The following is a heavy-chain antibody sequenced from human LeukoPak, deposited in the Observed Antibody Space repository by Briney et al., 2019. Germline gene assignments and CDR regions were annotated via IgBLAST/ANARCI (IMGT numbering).Heavy chain of an antibody. J-gene: IGHJ3*02. D-gene: IGHD6-19*01. CDR3: ARDPGYRSGGQRAFDI. CDR1: GYTFTSYG. V-gene: IGHV1-18*01. CDR2: ISAYNGNT. Sequence: VASVKVSCKASGYTFTSYGISWVRQAPGQGLQWMGWISAYNGNTNYAQKLQGRVTMTTDTSTSTAYMELRSLRSDDTAVYYCARDPGYRSGGQRAFDIWGQGTMVTVSS.